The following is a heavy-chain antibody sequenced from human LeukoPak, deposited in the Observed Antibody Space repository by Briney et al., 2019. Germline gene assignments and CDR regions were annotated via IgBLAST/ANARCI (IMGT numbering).Heavy chain of an antibody. V-gene: IGHV5-51*01. D-gene: IGHD1-26*01. J-gene: IGHJ3*02. CDR2: IYPGDSDT. CDR3: ARPTWGGSYRTDAFDI. Sequence: GESLKISCKGSGYSFTSYWIGWVRQMPGKGLEWMGIIYPGDSDTRYSPSFQGQVTISADKSISTAYLQWSSLKASDTAMYYCARPTWGGSYRTDAFDIWGQGTMVTVSS. CDR1: GYSFTSYW.